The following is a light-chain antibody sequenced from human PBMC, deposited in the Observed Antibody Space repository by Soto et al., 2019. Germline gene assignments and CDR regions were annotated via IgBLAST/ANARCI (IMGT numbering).Light chain of an antibody. J-gene: IGLJ1*01. CDR1: SSDVGGYNY. Sequence: QSALTQPPSASGSPGQSVTISCTGTSSDVGGYNYVSWYQQHPGKAPKHMIYEVSKRPSGVRDRFSGSKSGNTASLTVSGLQAEDEADYYCSSYAGSNNLYVFGTGTKLTVL. CDR3: SSYAGSNNLYV. V-gene: IGLV2-8*01. CDR2: EVS.